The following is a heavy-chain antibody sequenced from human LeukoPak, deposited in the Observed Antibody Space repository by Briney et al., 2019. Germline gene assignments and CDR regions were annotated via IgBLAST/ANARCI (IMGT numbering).Heavy chain of an antibody. V-gene: IGHV4-34*01. CDR3: ARSYTGFDY. D-gene: IGHD2-2*02. Sequence: SETLSLTCAVYGGSFSGYYWSWIRQPPGKGLEWIGEINHSGSTNYNPSLKSRVTISVDTSKNQFSLKLSSVTAEDTAVYYCARSYTGFDYWGRGTLVTVSS. J-gene: IGHJ4*02. CDR2: INHSGST. CDR1: GGSFSGYY.